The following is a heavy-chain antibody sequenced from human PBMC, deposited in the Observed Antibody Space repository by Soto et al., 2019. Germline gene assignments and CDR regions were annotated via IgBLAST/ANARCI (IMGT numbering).Heavy chain of an antibody. CDR3: TTGYSGYDDFDY. CDR1: GFTFSNAW. D-gene: IGHD5-12*01. Sequence: EVQLVESGGGLVKPGGSLRLSCAASGFTFSNAWMSWVRQSPGKGLEWVGRIKSKTDGGTTDYAAPVKGRFTISREDSKNTLYLQMKSLKTGDKAVYYCTTGYSGYDDFDYWGQGTLVTVSS. V-gene: IGHV3-15*01. CDR2: IKSKTDGGTT. J-gene: IGHJ4*02.